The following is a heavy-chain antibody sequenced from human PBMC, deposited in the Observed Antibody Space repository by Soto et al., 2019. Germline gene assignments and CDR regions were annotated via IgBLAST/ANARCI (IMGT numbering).Heavy chain of an antibody. Sequence: QVHLVESGGGVVQPGRSLTISCVGSGFAFSTYGMHWVRQAPAKGLECVALISYDGTDKYYADSVKGRFRISRDNSKQTLSLQMDSLGPEDTAVYYCAKDFGAWSDSWGQRTLVNVSS. CDR3: AKDFGAWSDS. V-gene: IGHV3-30*18. D-gene: IGHD6-19*01. J-gene: IGHJ5*02. CDR2: ISYDGTDK. CDR1: GFAFSTYG.